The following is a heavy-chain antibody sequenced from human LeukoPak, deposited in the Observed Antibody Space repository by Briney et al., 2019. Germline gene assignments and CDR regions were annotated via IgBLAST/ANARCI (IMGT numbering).Heavy chain of an antibody. J-gene: IGHJ4*02. Sequence: GGSLRLSCATSGFTVSNKYMTWVRQAPGKGLEWVSVIYSDGGTYYADSVRGRFTISSDNTKNTLCLQMNSLRAEDTAVYYCARVQDSGLFRWYWGQGTLVTVSS. CDR3: ARVQDSGLFRWY. CDR1: GFTVSNKY. CDR2: IYSDGGT. D-gene: IGHD1-26*01. V-gene: IGHV3-66*01.